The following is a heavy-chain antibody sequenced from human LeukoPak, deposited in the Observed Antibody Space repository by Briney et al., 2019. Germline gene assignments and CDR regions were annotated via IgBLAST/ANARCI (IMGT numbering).Heavy chain of an antibody. Sequence: GGSLRLSCTASGFSISGHWQTWVRQTPGKGLEWVAHINANGSETSYAGSVKGRFTISKDSVENSVTLQMNSLRVEDTGVYYCGRRHYGLDVWGQGATVTVSS. CDR1: GFSISGHW. CDR3: GRRHYGLDV. CDR2: INANGSET. V-gene: IGHV3-7*01. J-gene: IGHJ6*02.